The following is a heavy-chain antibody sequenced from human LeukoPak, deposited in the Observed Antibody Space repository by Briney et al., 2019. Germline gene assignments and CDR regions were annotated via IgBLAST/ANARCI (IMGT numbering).Heavy chain of an antibody. CDR2: ISSSSSTI. D-gene: IGHD6-19*01. CDR3: ARIAVALDY. J-gene: IGHJ4*02. V-gene: IGHV3-48*04. CDR1: GFTFSSYG. Sequence: GGSLRLSCAASGFTFSSYGMTWVRQAPGKGLEWVSYISSSSSTIYYADSVKGRFTISRDNAKNSLYLQMNSLRAEDTAVYYCARIAVALDYWGQGTLVTVSS.